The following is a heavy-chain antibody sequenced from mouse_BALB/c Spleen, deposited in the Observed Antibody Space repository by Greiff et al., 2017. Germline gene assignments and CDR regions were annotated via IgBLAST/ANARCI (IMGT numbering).Heavy chain of an antibody. J-gene: IGHJ2*01. CDR2: IDTSDSYT. D-gene: IGHD1-2*01. V-gene: IGHV1-69*01. Sequence: QVQLQQPGAELVMPGASVKMSCKASGYTFTDYWMHWVKQRPGQGLEWIGAIDTSDSYTSYNQKFKGKATLTVDESSSTAYMQLSSLTSEDSAVYYCARLYYGYVGYFDYWGQGTTLTVSS. CDR1: GYTFTDYW. CDR3: ARLYYGYVGYFDY.